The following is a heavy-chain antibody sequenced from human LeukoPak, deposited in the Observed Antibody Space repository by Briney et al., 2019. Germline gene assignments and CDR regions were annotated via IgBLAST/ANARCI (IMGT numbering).Heavy chain of an antibody. CDR2: IRSSDGAI. CDR3: ARDRDWAFDY. J-gene: IGHJ4*02. CDR1: GFTFRLYS. Sequence: GGSLRLSCAASGFTFRLYSMNWVRQAPGKGLEWVSYIRSSDGAIAYADSVKGRFTISRDDAKSSLYLQMNSLRDEDTAVYYCARDRDWAFDYWGQGTLITVSS. V-gene: IGHV3-48*02. D-gene: IGHD3-9*01.